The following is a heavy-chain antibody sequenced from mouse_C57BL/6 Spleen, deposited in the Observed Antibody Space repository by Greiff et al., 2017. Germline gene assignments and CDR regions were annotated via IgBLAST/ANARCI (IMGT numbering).Heavy chain of an antibody. V-gene: IGHV1-50*01. J-gene: IGHJ4*01. CDR3: ARKDYWGYYAMDD. D-gene: IGHD2-13*01. Sequence: QVQLQQSGAELVKPGASVTLSCKASGYTFTSYWMQWVKQRPGQGLEWIGEIDPSDSYTNYNQKFKGKATLTVDTSSSTAYMQLSSLTSEDSAVYYCARKDYWGYYAMDDWGQGTSVTVSS. CDR2: IDPSDSYT. CDR1: GYTFTSYW.